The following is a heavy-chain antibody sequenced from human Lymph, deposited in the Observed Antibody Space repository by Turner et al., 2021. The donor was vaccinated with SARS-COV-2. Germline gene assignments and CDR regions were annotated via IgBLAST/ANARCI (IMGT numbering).Heavy chain of an antibody. CDR2: IYYSGST. CDR1: GGSSSSYY. CDR3: ERGFDY. Sequence: QVQLQESGPGLVKPSETLSLTCTVSGGSSSSYYWSWIRQPPGKGLEWIGYIYYSGSTNYNPSLKSRVTISVDTSKNQFSLRLSSVTAADTAVYYCERGFDYWGQGTLVTVSS. J-gene: IGHJ4*02. V-gene: IGHV4-59*08.